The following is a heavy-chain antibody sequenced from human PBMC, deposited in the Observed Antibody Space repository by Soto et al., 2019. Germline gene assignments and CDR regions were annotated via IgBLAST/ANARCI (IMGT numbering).Heavy chain of an antibody. CDR2: IYYSGCT. D-gene: IGHD5-12*01. V-gene: IGHV4-31*03. CDR1: GGSISSGGYY. J-gene: IGHJ4*02. CDR3: ARDNGYNYVYFDY. Sequence: SETLSLTCTVSGGSISSGGYYWSWIRQHPGKGLEWIGYIYYSGCTYYNPSLKSRVTISVDTSKNQFSLKLSSVTAADTAVYYCARDNGYNYVYFDYWGQGTLVTVSS.